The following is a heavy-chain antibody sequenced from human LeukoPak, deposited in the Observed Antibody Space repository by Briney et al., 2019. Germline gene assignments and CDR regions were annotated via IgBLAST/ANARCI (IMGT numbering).Heavy chain of an antibody. D-gene: IGHD5-24*01. Sequence: GGSLRLSCAASGFNFSNYAMTWVRQAPGKGPEWVSSITSSSAYIYYADSLKGRFTISRDNAKNSLSLRMNSLRADDTAVYYCVRDRDGYNFDYWGQGTLVTVSS. J-gene: IGHJ4*02. CDR3: VRDRDGYNFDY. V-gene: IGHV3-21*01. CDR1: GFNFSNYA. CDR2: ITSSSAYI.